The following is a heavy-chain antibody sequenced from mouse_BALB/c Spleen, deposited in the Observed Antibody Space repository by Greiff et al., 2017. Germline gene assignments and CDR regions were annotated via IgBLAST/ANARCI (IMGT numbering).Heavy chain of an antibody. CDR2: ISDGGSYT. D-gene: IGHD1-1*01. J-gene: IGHJ3*01. V-gene: IGHV5-4*02. Sequence: EVQLVESGGGLVKPGGSLKLSCAASGFTFSDYYMYWVRQTPEKRLEWVATISDGGSYTYYPDSVKGRFTISRDNAKNNLYLQMSSLKSEDTAMYYCARGGVTTVVDSWFAYWGQGTLVTVSA. CDR1: GFTFSDYY. CDR3: ARGGVTTVVDSWFAY.